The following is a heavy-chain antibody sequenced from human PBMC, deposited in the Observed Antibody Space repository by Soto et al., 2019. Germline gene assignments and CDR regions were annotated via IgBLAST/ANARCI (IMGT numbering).Heavy chain of an antibody. CDR2: INPTDGSA. Sequence: QVQLVQSGAEVKKPGASVKVSCKASGYTFTSCYMNWVRQAPGQGLEWVGIINPTDGSATYAQRFRGRVTMTRDTSTSTVYVELSSLRSDDTAVYFCARAGNAYYHYYMDVWGKGTTVTASS. D-gene: IGHD1-1*01. J-gene: IGHJ6*03. CDR1: GYTFTSCY. CDR3: ARAGNAYYHYYMDV. V-gene: IGHV1-46*03.